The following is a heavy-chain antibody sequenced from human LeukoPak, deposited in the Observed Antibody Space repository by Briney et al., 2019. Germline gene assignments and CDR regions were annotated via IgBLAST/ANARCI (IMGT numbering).Heavy chain of an antibody. CDR1: GFTFSSYA. V-gene: IGHV3-23*01. CDR2: IGGSGGST. J-gene: IGHJ4*02. CDR3: AKRLGYCTNGVCQEFDY. Sequence: GGSLRLSCAASGFTFSSYAMSWVRQAPGKGLEWVSAIGGSGGSTYYADSVKGRFTISRDNSKNTLYLQMNSLRAEDTAVYYCAKRLGYCTNGVCQEFDYWGQGTLVTVSS. D-gene: IGHD2-8*01.